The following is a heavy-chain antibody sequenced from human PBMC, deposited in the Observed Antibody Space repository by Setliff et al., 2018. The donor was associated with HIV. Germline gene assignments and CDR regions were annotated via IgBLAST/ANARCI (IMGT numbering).Heavy chain of an antibody. Sequence: SETLSLTCTVYDGSFSNYYTNWIRQPPGKGLEWIGELSPSGTTRPNPSLQSRVIISLDTSKNQFSLKLTSVTAADTAMYYCAAFLVSPVTTQDYWGQGTPVTV. V-gene: IGHV4-34*01. CDR2: LSPSGTT. CDR1: DGSFSNYY. J-gene: IGHJ4*02. D-gene: IGHD4-17*01. CDR3: AAFLVSPVTTQDY.